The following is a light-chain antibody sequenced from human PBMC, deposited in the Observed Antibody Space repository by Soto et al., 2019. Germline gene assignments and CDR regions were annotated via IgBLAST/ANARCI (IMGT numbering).Light chain of an antibody. CDR3: QQYDTYPWT. V-gene: IGKV1-5*03. CDR2: KAS. Sequence: DIQMTQSPSTRSASVGDRVTITCRASQSISTWLAWYQQKPGKAPKLLIYKASSLESGVASRFSGSGSATEFTLTISSLQPDDFATYYCQQYDTYPWTFGQGTKVVV. J-gene: IGKJ1*01. CDR1: QSISTW.